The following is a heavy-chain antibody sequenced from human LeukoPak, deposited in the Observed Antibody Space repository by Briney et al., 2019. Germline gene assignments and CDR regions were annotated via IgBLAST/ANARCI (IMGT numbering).Heavy chain of an antibody. CDR3: ARDLGSIFGVVMKR. J-gene: IGHJ4*02. CDR2: INPNSGGT. Sequence: ASVKVSCKASGYTFTGYYMHWVRQAPGQGLEWMGWINPNSGGTNYAQKFQGRVTMTRDTSISTAYMELSRLRSDDTAAYCCARDLGSIFGVVMKRWGQGTLVTVSS. D-gene: IGHD3-3*02. V-gene: IGHV1-2*02. CDR1: GYTFTGYY.